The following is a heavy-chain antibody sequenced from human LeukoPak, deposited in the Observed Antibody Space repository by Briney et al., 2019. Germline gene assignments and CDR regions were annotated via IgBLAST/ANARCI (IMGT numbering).Heavy chain of an antibody. CDR3: ARPIAVAGTGDYFDY. Sequence: GESLKISCKGSGYSFTSYWIGWVRQMPGKGLEWMGIIYPGDSDTRYSPSFQGQVTISADKSISTAYLQWSSLKASGTAMYYCARPIAVAGTGDYFDYWGQGTLVTVSS. CDR1: GYSFTSYW. D-gene: IGHD6-19*01. CDR2: IYPGDSDT. V-gene: IGHV5-51*01. J-gene: IGHJ4*02.